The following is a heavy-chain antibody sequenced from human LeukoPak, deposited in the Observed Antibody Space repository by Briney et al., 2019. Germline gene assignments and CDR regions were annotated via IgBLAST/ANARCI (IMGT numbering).Heavy chain of an antibody. V-gene: IGHV3-21*01. CDR1: GFTFSSYS. D-gene: IGHD1-14*01. J-gene: IGHJ3*02. CDR3: AREARPDDAFDI. CDR2: ISSSSSYI. Sequence: PGVSLRLSCAAPGFTFSSYSMNWVRQAPGKGLEWVSSISSSSSYIYYADSVKGRFTISRDNAKNSLYLQMNSLRAEDTAVYYCAREARPDDAFDIWGQGTMVTVSS.